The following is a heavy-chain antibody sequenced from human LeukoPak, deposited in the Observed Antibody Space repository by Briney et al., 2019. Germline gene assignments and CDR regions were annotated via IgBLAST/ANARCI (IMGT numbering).Heavy chain of an antibody. Sequence: GGSLRLSCAASGFTFDDYAMHWVRQAPGKGLEWVSLISWDGGSTYYADSVKGRFTISRDNSKNSLYLQMNSLRAEDTALYYCATGLGRGIAVAFDYWGQGTLVTVSS. CDR3: ATGLGRGIAVAFDY. CDR2: ISWDGGST. D-gene: IGHD6-19*01. CDR1: GFTFDDYA. V-gene: IGHV3-43D*03. J-gene: IGHJ4*02.